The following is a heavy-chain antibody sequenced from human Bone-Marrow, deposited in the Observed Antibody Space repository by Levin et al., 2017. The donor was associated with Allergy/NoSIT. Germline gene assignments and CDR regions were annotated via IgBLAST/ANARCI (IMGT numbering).Heavy chain of an antibody. J-gene: IGHJ5*02. CDR2: ISYDGSNK. V-gene: IGHV3-30*04. CDR1: GFTFSSYA. CDR3: ARVVGATLTNWFDP. D-gene: IGHD1-26*01. Sequence: GESLKISCAASGFTFSSYAMHWVRQAPGKGLEWVAVISYDGSNKYYADSVKGRFTISRDNSKNTLYLQMNSLRAEDTAVYYCARVVGATLTNWFDPWGQGTLVTVSS.